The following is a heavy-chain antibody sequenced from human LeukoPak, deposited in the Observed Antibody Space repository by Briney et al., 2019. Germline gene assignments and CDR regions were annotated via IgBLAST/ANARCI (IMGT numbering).Heavy chain of an antibody. V-gene: IGHV1-69*04. CDR2: IIPILGIA. D-gene: IGHD3-10*01. J-gene: IGHJ6*02. Sequence: ASVKVSCKASGGTFSSYAISWVRQAPGQGLEWMGRIIPILGIANYAQRFQGRVTITADKSTSTAYMELSSLRSEDTAVYYCARDNHYYGSGSYVNYYYYGMDVWAKGPRSPSP. CDR3: ARDNHYYGSGSYVNYYYYGMDV. CDR1: GGTFSSYA.